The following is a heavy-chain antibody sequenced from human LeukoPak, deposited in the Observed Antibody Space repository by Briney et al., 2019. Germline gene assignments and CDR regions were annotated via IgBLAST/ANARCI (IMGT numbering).Heavy chain of an antibody. J-gene: IGHJ4*02. Sequence: GGSLRLSCATSGFTFSTYWMSWVRQAPGKGLEWMANIKQDGSEKYYVDSMKGRFTISRDNAKNSLYLQMNSLRSDDTAVYYCARNSVEGSRHPIITSFDYWGQGTLVTVSP. CDR2: IKQDGSEK. CDR3: ARNSVEGSRHPIITSFDY. V-gene: IGHV3-7*03. CDR1: GFTFSTYW. D-gene: IGHD3-22*01.